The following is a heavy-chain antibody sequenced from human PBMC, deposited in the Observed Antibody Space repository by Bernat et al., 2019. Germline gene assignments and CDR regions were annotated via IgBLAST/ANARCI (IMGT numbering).Heavy chain of an antibody. D-gene: IGHD3-22*01. CDR2: IIPIFGTA. V-gene: IGHV1-69*01. CDR3: AREAGRYYYDSSGCFDY. Sequence: QVQLVQSGAEVKKPGSSVKVSCKASGGTFSSYAISWVRQAPGQGLEWMGGIIPIFGTANYAQKFQGRVTITADESTSKAYMELSSLRSEDADVYYCAREAGRYYYDSSGCFDYWGQGTLVTVSS. J-gene: IGHJ4*02. CDR1: GGTFSSYA.